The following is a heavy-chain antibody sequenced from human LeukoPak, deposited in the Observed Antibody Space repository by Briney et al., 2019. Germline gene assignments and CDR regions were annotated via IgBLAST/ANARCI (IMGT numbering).Heavy chain of an antibody. V-gene: IGHV4-39*07. CDR2: IYYSGST. Sequence: SETLSLTCTVSGGSISSSSYYWGWIRQPPGKGLEWIGSIYYSGSTYYNPSLKSRVTISVDTSKNQFSLKLSSVTAADTAVYYCARGFRLGNYDFWSGYYYYFDYWGQGTLVTASS. CDR1: GGSISSSSYY. CDR3: ARGFRLGNYDFWSGYYYYFDY. D-gene: IGHD3-3*01. J-gene: IGHJ4*02.